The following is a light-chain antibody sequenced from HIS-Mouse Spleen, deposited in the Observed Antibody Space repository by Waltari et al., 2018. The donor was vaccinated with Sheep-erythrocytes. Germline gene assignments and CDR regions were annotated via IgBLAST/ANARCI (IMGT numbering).Light chain of an antibody. V-gene: IGLV2-23*01. CDR1: SRDVGSYQL. Sequence: QSALPQPASVSGSAGQSIIISCTGTSRDVGSYQLVCWYQQHPGQSPRLMIYEGSKRPSGVSKRFSGSKSGNTASLTISGLQAEDEADYYCRSYAGSSTPWVFGGGTKLTVL. CDR2: EGS. J-gene: IGLJ3*02. CDR3: RSYAGSSTPWV.